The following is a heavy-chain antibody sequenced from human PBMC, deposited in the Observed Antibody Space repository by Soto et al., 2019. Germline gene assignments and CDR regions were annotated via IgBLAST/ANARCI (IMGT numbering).Heavy chain of an antibody. V-gene: IGHV3-9*01. CDR1: GFIFEDYA. D-gene: IGHD6-6*01. CDR3: TKSRGVAGRPLDD. J-gene: IGHJ4*02. CDR2: ITWNSDSL. Sequence: EVQLVESGGGLVQPGRSLSLSCAASGFIFEDYAMHWVRQAPGKGLEWVSSITWNSDSLAYTGSVKGRFTISRDNAKNSLYLEMYSLRPEDTALYYCTKSRGVAGRPLDDWGQGTLVTVSS.